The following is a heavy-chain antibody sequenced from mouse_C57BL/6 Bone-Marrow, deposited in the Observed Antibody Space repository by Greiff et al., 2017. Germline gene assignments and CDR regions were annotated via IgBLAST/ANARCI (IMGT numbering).Heavy chain of an antibody. D-gene: IGHD4-1*01. J-gene: IGHJ2*01. Sequence: QVQLQQPGAELVKPGASVKMSCKASGYTFTSYWITWVKQRPGQGLGWIGDIYPTSGRTNYNEKFKSKAILTVDTASNTAYMQLSSLISEASTVLYCARSGPLGRSFDYWGQGTTLTVSS. CDR1: GYTFTSYW. CDR3: ARSGPLGRSFDY. CDR2: IYPTSGRT. V-gene: IGHV1-55*01.